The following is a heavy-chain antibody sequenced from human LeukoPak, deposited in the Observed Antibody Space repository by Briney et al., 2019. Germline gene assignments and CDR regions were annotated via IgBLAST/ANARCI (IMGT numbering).Heavy chain of an antibody. CDR2: FDPEDGET. J-gene: IGHJ4*02. V-gene: IGHV1-24*01. CDR3: ARDRANCGGDCFSTLGY. CDR1: GYTLTELS. Sequence: GASVKVSCKVSGYTLTELSMHWVRQAPGKGLEWMGGFDPEDGETIYAQKFQGRVTMTEDTSTDTAYMELSRLRSDDTAVYYCARDRANCGGDCFSTLGYWGQGTLVTVSS. D-gene: IGHD2-21*02.